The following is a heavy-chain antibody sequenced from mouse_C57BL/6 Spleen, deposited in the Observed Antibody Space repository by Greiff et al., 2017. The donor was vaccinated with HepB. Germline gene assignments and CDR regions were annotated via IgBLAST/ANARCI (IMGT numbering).Heavy chain of an antibody. Sequence: EVKLVESGPELVKPGASVKISCKASGYSFTGYYMHWVKQSHGNILDWIGYIYPYNGVSSYNQKFKGKATLTVDKSSSTAYMELRSLTSEDSAVYYCARGETRGPNSDWYAMDDWGQGTSVTVSS. CDR3: ARGETRGPNSDWYAMDD. D-gene: IGHD2-4*01. CDR1: GYSFTGYY. V-gene: IGHV1-31*01. J-gene: IGHJ4*01. CDR2: IYPYNGVS.